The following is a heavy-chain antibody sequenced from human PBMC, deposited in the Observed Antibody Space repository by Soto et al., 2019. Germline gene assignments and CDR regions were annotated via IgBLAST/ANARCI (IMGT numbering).Heavy chain of an antibody. Sequence: SLRLSCAASTFTLSDFYMSWIRQAPGKGLEWVSYISRSGSAIYYADSVKGRFTISRDKAKDSLYLQMNSLTAEDTAVYYCARGHTYGYIFYYWGQGTLVTVSS. D-gene: IGHD5-18*01. V-gene: IGHV3-11*01. CDR2: ISRSGSAI. CDR1: TFTLSDFY. CDR3: ARGHTYGYIFYY. J-gene: IGHJ4*02.